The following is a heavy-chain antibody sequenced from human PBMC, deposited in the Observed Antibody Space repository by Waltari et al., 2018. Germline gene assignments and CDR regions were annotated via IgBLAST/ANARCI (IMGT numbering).Heavy chain of an antibody. J-gene: IGHJ6*02. CDR2: IYRSGVT. CDR3: AVSPDTATSRAAFHF. V-gene: IGHV4-61*02. D-gene: IGHD5-18*01. Sequence: QVQLQESGPGLAKASQTLSLTCDVSGGSISNLTFSWSWSRQPAGKGLEWIGRIYRSGVTDYNPSLRGRATMFLDMSKNQFSLTVDSLIAADTAVYYCAVSPDTATSRAAFHFWGPGTTVSVSS. CDR1: GGSISNLTFS.